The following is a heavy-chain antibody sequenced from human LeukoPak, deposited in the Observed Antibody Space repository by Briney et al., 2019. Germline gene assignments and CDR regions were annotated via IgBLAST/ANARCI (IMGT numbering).Heavy chain of an antibody. D-gene: IGHD1-7*01. V-gene: IGHV3-11*04. CDR1: GFTFSDYY. J-gene: IGHJ3*02. Sequence: PGGSLRLSCAASGFTFSDYYMSWIRQAPGKGLEWVSYIRSSCSTIYYADSVKGRFTISRDNAKNSLYLQMSNLRAEDTAVHCCARGARAMELELRAAFDIWGQGTMVTVSS. CDR3: ARGARAMELELRAAFDI. CDR2: IRSSCSTI.